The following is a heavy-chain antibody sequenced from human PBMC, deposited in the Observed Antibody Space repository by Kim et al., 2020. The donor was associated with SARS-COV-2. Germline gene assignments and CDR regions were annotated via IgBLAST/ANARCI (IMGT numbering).Heavy chain of an antibody. Sequence: SETLSLTCTVSGGSISSYYWSWIRQPPGKGLEWIGYIYYSGSTNYNPSLKSRVTISVDTSKNQFSLKLSSVTAADTAVYYCARVGEVTYYDFDYWGQGTLVTVSS. V-gene: IGHV4-59*01. CDR3: ARVGEVTYYDFDY. CDR1: GGSISSYY. CDR2: IYYSGST. D-gene: IGHD1-26*01. J-gene: IGHJ4*02.